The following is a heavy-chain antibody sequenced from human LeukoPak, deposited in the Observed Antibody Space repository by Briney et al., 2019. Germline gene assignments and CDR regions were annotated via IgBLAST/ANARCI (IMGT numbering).Heavy chain of an antibody. CDR2: ISYDGSNK. CDR1: GFSFSSYA. CDR3: ARASGMYFDY. V-gene: IGHV3-30-3*01. Sequence: GGSLRLSCAASGFSFSSYAMHWVRQAPGKGLEWVAVISYDGSNKYYADSVKGRFTISRDNSKNTLYLQMNSLRAEDTAVYYCARASGMYFDYWGQGTLVTASS. J-gene: IGHJ4*02.